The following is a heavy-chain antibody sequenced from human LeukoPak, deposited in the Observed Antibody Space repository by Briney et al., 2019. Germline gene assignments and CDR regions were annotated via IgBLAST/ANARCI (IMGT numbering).Heavy chain of an antibody. J-gene: IGHJ4*02. CDR3: ASRLYCSNTRCRNFPFAY. CDR1: GGTFSSYA. D-gene: IGHD2-2*01. V-gene: IGHV1-69*13. Sequence: SVKVSCKASGGTFSSYAINWVRQAPGQGLEWMGGILPIFGTANYAQKFQDRVTITADESTSTAYMELSSLRSEDTAIYYFASRLYCSNTRCRNFPFAYWGQGTLVTVSS. CDR2: ILPIFGTA.